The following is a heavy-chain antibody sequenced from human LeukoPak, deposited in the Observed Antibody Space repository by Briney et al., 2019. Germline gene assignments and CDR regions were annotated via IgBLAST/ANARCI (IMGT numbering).Heavy chain of an antibody. J-gene: IGHJ5*02. CDR1: GSTFSSYW. CDR3: ARAVAGYNWFDP. CDR2: IKQDGSEK. D-gene: IGHD6-19*01. V-gene: IGHV3-7*05. Sequence: GGSLRLSCAASGSTFSSYWMSWVRQAPGKGLEWVANIKQDGSEKYYVDSVKGRFTISRDNAKNSLYLQMNSLRAEDTAVYYCARAVAGYNWFDPWGQGTLVTVSS.